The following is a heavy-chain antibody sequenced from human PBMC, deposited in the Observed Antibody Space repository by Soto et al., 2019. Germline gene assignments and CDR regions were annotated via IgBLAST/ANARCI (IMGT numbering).Heavy chain of an antibody. J-gene: IGHJ4*02. CDR3: ARDHLPRGAVAGPHDY. V-gene: IGHV1-18*04. D-gene: IGHD6-19*01. CDR2: ISAYNGNT. Sequence: ASVKVSCKASGYTFTSYGISWVRQAPGQGLEWMGWISAYNGNTNYAQKLQGRVTMTTDTSTSTAYMELRSLRSDDTAVYYCARDHLPRGAVAGPHDYWGQGTLVTVSS. CDR1: GYTFTSYG.